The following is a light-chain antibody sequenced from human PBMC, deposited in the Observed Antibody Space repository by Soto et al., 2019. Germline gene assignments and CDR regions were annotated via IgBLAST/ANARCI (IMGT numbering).Light chain of an antibody. Sequence: EIVLTQSPATLSLSPGERATLSCRASQSVRSYLAWYQQKHGQAPRLLIYDASNRATGIPARFSGGGSGTDFTLTISSLHPEDFPVYYCQQRSNWPPTFGQGTKLQIK. CDR2: DAS. CDR1: QSVRSY. J-gene: IGKJ2*01. V-gene: IGKV3-11*01. CDR3: QQRSNWPPT.